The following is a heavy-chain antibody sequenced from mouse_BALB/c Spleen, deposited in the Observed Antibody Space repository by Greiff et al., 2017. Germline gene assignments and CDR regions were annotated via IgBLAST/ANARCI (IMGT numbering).Heavy chain of an antibody. CDR1: GFSLTSYG. J-gene: IGHJ3*01. Sequence: LQESGPGLVAPSQSLSITCTVSGFSLTSYGVHWVRQPPGKGLEWLGVIWAGGSTNYNSALMSRLSISKDNSKSQVFLKMNSRQTDDTAMYYCARGDGNYAWFAYWGQGTLVTVSA. V-gene: IGHV2-9*02. D-gene: IGHD2-1*01. CDR2: IWAGGST. CDR3: ARGDGNYAWFAY.